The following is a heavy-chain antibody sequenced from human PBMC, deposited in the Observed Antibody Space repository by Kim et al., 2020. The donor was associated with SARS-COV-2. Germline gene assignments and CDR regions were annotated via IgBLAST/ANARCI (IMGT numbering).Heavy chain of an antibody. CDR3: ARLKRITIFGVVIEGPFDI. CDR1: GYSFTSYW. CDR2: IYPGDSDT. D-gene: IGHD3-3*01. Sequence: GESLKISCKGSGYSFTSYWIGWVRQMPGKGLEWMGIIYPGDSDTRYSPSFQGQVTISADKSISTAYLQWSSLKASDTAMYYCARLKRITIFGVVIEGPFDIWGPGTMVPVSS. V-gene: IGHV5-51*01. J-gene: IGHJ3*02.